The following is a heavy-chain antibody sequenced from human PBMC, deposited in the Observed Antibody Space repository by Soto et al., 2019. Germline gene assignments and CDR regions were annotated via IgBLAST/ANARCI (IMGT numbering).Heavy chain of an antibody. CDR1: GFTFSNFP. CDR2: ISYGGINN. Sequence: QVQLVESGGGVVQPGRSLRLSCAASGFTFSNFPMHWVRQAPGKGLEWVAVISYGGINNYYADSVKGRFTISRDDSKNTVYLQMKGLRPEDTAVYFCARTTVVSGTPDFDYWGQGTLVTVSS. J-gene: IGHJ4*02. D-gene: IGHD4-4*01. V-gene: IGHV3-30-3*01. CDR3: ARTTVVSGTPDFDY.